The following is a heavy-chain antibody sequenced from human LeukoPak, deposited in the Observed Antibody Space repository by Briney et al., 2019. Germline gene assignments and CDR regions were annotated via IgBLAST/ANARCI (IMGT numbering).Heavy chain of an antibody. CDR1: GYTFTSYG. CDR3: ARGATINEGFAY. Sequence: ASVKVSCKASGYTFTSYGISWVRQAPGQGLEWMGGIIPIFGTANYAQKFQGRVTITADESTSTAYMELNSLRSEDTAVYYCARGATINEGFAYWGQGTLVTVSS. D-gene: IGHD5-12*01. J-gene: IGHJ4*02. CDR2: IIPIFGTA. V-gene: IGHV1-69*13.